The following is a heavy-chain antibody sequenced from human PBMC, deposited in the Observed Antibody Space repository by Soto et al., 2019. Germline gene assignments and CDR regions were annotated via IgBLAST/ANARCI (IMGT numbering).Heavy chain of an antibody. J-gene: IGHJ5*02. D-gene: IGHD1-20*01. CDR3: ARHPLTTNIMNWFDL. Sequence: LETLSLTWTVSGGSISSLSYYWGWIRQPPGKGLEWIGSIYYSGSTYYNPSLKSRVTISVDTSKNQFSLKLSSVTAADTAVYYCARHPLTTNIMNWFDLWGQGTLGTGPS. CDR2: IYYSGST. V-gene: IGHV4-39*01. CDR1: GGSISSLSYY.